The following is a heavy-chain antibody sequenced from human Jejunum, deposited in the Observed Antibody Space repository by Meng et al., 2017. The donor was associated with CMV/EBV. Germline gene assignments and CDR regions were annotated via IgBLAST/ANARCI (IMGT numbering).Heavy chain of an antibody. CDR1: FTACW. Sequence: FTACWSGLGSQMPGQGLEWMRIIYPGDSDTRYSPSFQGQVTISADKSINTAYLQWSSLKASDTAMYYCARGYYFDSSGTQVGFDSWGQGTLVTVSS. V-gene: IGHV5-51*01. J-gene: IGHJ4*02. CDR3: ARGYYFDSSGTQVGFDS. D-gene: IGHD3-22*01. CDR2: IYPGDSDT.